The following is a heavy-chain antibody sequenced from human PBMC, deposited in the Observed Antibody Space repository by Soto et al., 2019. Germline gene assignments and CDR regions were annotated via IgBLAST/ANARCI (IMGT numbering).Heavy chain of an antibody. CDR3: ARESTVAGTDNWFDS. D-gene: IGHD6-13*01. J-gene: IGHJ5*01. CDR2: IYTSGST. Sequence: QVQLQESGPGLVKPSETLSLTCTVSGAFISGYYWSWIRQPAGKGLEWIGRIYTSGSTKYSPSLKSRATMSVDTSKKQFSLKLNSVTAADTAVYYCARESTVAGTDNWFDSWGQGTLVTVSS. CDR1: GAFISGYY. V-gene: IGHV4-4*07.